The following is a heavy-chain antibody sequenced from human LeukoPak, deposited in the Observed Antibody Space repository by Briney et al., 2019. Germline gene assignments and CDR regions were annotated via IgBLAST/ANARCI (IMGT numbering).Heavy chain of an antibody. D-gene: IGHD5-24*01. CDR1: GLISRSYW. V-gene: IGHV3-7*01. Sequence: GGSLRLSSEVSGLISRSYWMSWVRQAPGKGLEWVANINQDGSEKYFVDSVRGRFTISRDNAKNLLHLQMNTLRAEDTAVYYCARERDGRFFDYWGQGTLVTVSS. CDR2: INQDGSEK. J-gene: IGHJ4*02. CDR3: ARERDGRFFDY.